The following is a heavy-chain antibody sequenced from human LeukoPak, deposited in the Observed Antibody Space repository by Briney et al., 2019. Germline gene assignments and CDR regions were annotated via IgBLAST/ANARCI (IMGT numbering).Heavy chain of an antibody. J-gene: IGHJ4*02. CDR2: IYYSGST. V-gene: IGHV4-39*01. D-gene: IGHD2-15*01. Sequence: AEPLSLTCTLSGGSISSSSDFWGWIRQPPGEGLEWIGSIYYSGSTYYNPSLKSRVTISVDTSKNQFSLKLSSVTAADTAVYYCLGYCRGGSCPFDDWGEGTLVTVSS. CDR1: GGSISSSSDF. CDR3: LGYCRGGSCPFDD.